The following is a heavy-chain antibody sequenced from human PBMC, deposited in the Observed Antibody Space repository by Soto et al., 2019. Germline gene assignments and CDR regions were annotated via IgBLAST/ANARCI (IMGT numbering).Heavy chain of an antibody. J-gene: IGHJ4*02. CDR2: ISGSGGST. V-gene: IGHV3-23*01. Sequence: GGSLRLSCAASGFTFSSYAMSWVRQAPGKGLEWVSAISGSGGSTYYADSVKGRFTISRDNSKNTLYLQMNSLRAEDTAVYYCAKGKDIVVVPAAIFDYWGQGTLVTVSS. D-gene: IGHD2-2*01. CDR1: GFTFSSYA. CDR3: AKGKDIVVVPAAIFDY.